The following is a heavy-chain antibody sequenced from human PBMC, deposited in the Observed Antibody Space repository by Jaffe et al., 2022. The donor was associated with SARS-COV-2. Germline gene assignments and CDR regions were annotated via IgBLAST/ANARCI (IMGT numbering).Heavy chain of an antibody. J-gene: IGHJ3*02. D-gene: IGHD3-10*01. CDR1: GYTFTGFF. Sequence: QVQLVQSGAEVKKPGASVKVSCKASGYTFTGFFMHWVRQAPGQGLEWMGWVNPNSGDTDYGQKFRGRVTMTRDTSINTAYMELTSLRSEDTAVYYCAKVIAGSVAFDIWGQGTMVTVSA. CDR3: AKVIAGSVAFDI. CDR2: VNPNSGDT. V-gene: IGHV1-2*02.